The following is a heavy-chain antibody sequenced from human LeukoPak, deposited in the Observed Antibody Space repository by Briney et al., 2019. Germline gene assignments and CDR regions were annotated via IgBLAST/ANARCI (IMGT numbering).Heavy chain of an antibody. CDR1: GGSFSGYY. V-gene: IGHV4-34*01. CDR3: ARGKTGARDY. CDR2: INHSGST. J-gene: IGHJ4*02. Sequence: PSETLSLTCAVYGGSFSGYYWSWIRQPPGKGLEWIGEINHSGSTNYNPSLKSRVTISVDTSKNQFSLKLSSVTAADTAVYYCARGKTGARDYWGQGTLVTVSS. D-gene: IGHD1-26*01.